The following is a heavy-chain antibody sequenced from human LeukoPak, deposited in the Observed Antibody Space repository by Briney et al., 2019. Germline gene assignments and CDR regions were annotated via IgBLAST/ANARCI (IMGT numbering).Heavy chain of an antibody. V-gene: IGHV3-23*01. D-gene: IGHD3-16*01. CDR3: ARGGGLDV. CDR1: GFTFSSYA. J-gene: IGHJ6*02. Sequence: GGSLRLSCAASGFTFSSYAITWVRQAPGKGLEWVSAVSSNGAKTYYADSVKGRFTISRDNYKNMVFLQMNSLRAEDTAVYFCARGGGLDVWGQGATVTVSS. CDR2: VSSNGAKT.